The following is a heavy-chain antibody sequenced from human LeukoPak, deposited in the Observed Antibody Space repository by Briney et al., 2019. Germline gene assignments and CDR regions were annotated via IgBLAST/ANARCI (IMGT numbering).Heavy chain of an antibody. V-gene: IGHV4-34*01. J-gene: IGHJ4*02. D-gene: IGHD3-3*01. CDR1: GGSFSGYY. Sequence: PSETLSLTCAVYGGSFSGYYWSWIRQPPGKGLEWIGEINHSGSTNYNPSLKSRVTISVDTSKNQFPLKLSSVTAADTAVYYCARGLYYDFWSGYYTGGNFDYWGQGTLVTVSS. CDR2: INHSGST. CDR3: ARGLYYDFWSGYYTGGNFDY.